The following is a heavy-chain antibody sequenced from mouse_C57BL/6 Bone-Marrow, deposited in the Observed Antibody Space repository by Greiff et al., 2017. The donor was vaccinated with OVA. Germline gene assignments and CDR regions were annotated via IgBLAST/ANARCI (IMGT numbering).Heavy chain of an antibody. CDR2: IDPENGDT. CDR1: GFNIKDDY. CDR3: TMGLRPY. D-gene: IGHD2-4*01. Sequence: VQLQQAGAELLRPGASVKLSCTASGFNIKDDYMHWVKQRPEQGLEWIGWIDPENGDTEYASKFQGKATITADTSSNTAYLQLSSLTSEDTAVYYCTMGLRPYWGQGTSVTVSS. J-gene: IGHJ4*01. V-gene: IGHV14-4*01.